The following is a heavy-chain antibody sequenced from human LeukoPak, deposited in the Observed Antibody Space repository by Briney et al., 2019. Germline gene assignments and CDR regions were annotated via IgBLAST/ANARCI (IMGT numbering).Heavy chain of an antibody. V-gene: IGHV4-38-2*01. D-gene: IGHD1-26*01. Sequence: PSETLSLTCAVYGPSITVHDYYWGWIRLPPGKGLEWIGTISHTATTYYNPSLQSRVSISVDKSRNQFSLKLSSVTSADAGLYYCASREHRAQRHPGDYWGQGTQVTVSS. CDR3: ASREHRAQRHPGDY. J-gene: IGHJ4*02. CDR1: GPSITVHDYY. CDR2: ISHTATT.